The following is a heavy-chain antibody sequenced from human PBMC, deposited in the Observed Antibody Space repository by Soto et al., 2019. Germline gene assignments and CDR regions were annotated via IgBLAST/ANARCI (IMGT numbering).Heavy chain of an antibody. J-gene: IGHJ6*02. CDR2: IIPFIRAS. Sequence: QVLLVQSGAEVKKPGSSVKVSCKTSGDTFGSYAISWVRQAPGQGLEWMGGIIPFIRASNYAQKFQGRVTITADESTTTVHMDLSSLRFEDTXVYYCARNLRYFGSGSFFRGMDVWGQGTTVTV. V-gene: IGHV1-69*01. D-gene: IGHD3-10*01. CDR3: ARNLRYFGSGSFFRGMDV. CDR1: GDTFGSYA.